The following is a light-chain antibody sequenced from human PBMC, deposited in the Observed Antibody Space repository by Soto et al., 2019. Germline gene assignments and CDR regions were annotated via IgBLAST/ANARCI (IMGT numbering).Light chain of an antibody. CDR3: SSYTSISTLV. CDR2: EVS. V-gene: IGLV2-14*01. J-gene: IGLJ1*01. CDR1: TSDVGAYNF. Sequence: QSVLTQPASVSGSLGQSITISCTGTTSDVGAYNFVSWYQHHPGKAPQIMIYEVSNRPSGVSNRFPGSKSGNTASLTISGLQSEDEADYYCSSYTSISTLVFGTGTKLTVL.